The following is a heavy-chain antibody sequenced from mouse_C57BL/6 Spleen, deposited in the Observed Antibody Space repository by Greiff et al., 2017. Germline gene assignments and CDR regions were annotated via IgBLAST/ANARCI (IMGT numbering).Heavy chain of an antibody. CDR3: ARYAGSSYGGAMDY. J-gene: IGHJ4*01. CDR1: GYTFTSYW. D-gene: IGHD1-1*01. Sequence: QVQLQQPGAELVKPGASVKMSCKASGYTFTSYWITWVKQRPGQGLEWIGDIYPGSGSTNYNEKFKSKATLTVDTSSSTAHMQLSSLTSEDSAVYYCARYAGSSYGGAMDYWGQGTSVTVSS. V-gene: IGHV1-55*01. CDR2: IYPGSGST.